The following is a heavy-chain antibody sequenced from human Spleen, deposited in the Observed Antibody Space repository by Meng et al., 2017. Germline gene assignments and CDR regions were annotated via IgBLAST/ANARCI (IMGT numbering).Heavy chain of an antibody. CDR2: INAGNGNT. Sequence: GHLGQSGAGVKKPGASVKVSCKASGYTFTSYAMHWVRQAPGQRLEWMGWINAGNGNTKYSQKFQGRVTITRDTSASTAYIELSSLRSEDTAVYYCARDSYGLLRTYYFDYWGQGTLVTVSS. V-gene: IGHV1-3*01. CDR1: GYTFTSYA. D-gene: IGHD2-15*01. CDR3: ARDSYGLLRTYYFDY. J-gene: IGHJ4*02.